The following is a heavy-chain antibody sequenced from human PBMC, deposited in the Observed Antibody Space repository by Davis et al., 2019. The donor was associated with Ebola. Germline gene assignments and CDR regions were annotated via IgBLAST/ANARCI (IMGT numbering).Heavy chain of an antibody. D-gene: IGHD2-15*01. CDR2: INPSGGST. Sequence: ASVKVSCKASGYTFTSYYMHWVRQAPGQGLEWMGIINPSGGSTSYAQKFQGRVTMTRDTSTSTVYMELSSLRSEETAVYYCARDRRYCSGGSCYPEVDYWGQGTLVTVSS. CDR1: GYTFTSYY. J-gene: IGHJ4*02. V-gene: IGHV1-46*01. CDR3: ARDRRYCSGGSCYPEVDY.